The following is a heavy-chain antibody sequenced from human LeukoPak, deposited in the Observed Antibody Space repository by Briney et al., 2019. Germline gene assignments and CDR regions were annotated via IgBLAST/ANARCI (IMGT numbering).Heavy chain of an antibody. Sequence: SETLSLTCTVSGGSFGGSQYWGWFRQAPGKRLEWIGSTYTNGRTFYNPSLASRLTTSVDTSTNQISLRLTSATVADTAVFYCAAGKDVVGSPVGAFDIWGQGTMVTVSS. V-gene: IGHV4-39*07. CDR2: TYTNGRT. J-gene: IGHJ3*02. CDR3: AAGKDVVGSPVGAFDI. D-gene: IGHD2-15*01. CDR1: GGSFGGSQY.